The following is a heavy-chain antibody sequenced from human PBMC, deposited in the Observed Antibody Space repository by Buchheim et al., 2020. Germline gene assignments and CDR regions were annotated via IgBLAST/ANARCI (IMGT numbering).Heavy chain of an antibody. CDR3: ARVYSNSWYGWFDP. CDR1: GFSFNDYS. V-gene: IGHV3-48*01. D-gene: IGHD6-13*01. Sequence: EVQLVESGGGLVQPGGSLRLSCAASGFSFNDYSMNWVRQAPGKGLEWVSYINDNSSTIHYADSVNGRFTISRDNAKNSLYLQMNNLRAEDTAVYYCARVYSNSWYGWFDPWGQGT. J-gene: IGHJ5*02. CDR2: INDNSSTI.